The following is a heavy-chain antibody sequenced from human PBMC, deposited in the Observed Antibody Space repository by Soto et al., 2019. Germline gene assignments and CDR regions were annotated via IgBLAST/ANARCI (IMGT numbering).Heavy chain of an antibody. V-gene: IGHV4-59*01. Sequence: SETLSLTCTVSGDSISGYYWSWIRQPPGKGLEWIGYIHYNGGTSYNPSLKSRVSISVDMSKNQFSLNLTSVTAADTAMYYCARDHYGDPPLNNWFDPWGQGTLVTVSS. CDR2: IHYNGGT. CDR3: ARDHYGDPPLNNWFDP. D-gene: IGHD2-21*02. CDR1: GDSISGYY. J-gene: IGHJ5*02.